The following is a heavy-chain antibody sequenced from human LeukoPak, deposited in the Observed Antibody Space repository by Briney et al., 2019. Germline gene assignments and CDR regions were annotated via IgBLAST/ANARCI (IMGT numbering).Heavy chain of an antibody. Sequence: GGSLRLSCAASGFTFSSYAMSWVRQAPGKGLEWVSGISGSGDNTYCADSVKGRFTISRDNTKNTLYVQVNSLGTEDTAAYYCAKGSYYDSSGSFYFDYWGQGTLVTVSS. V-gene: IGHV3-23*01. CDR3: AKGSYYDSSGSFYFDY. J-gene: IGHJ4*02. D-gene: IGHD3-22*01. CDR2: ISGSGDNT. CDR1: GFTFSSYA.